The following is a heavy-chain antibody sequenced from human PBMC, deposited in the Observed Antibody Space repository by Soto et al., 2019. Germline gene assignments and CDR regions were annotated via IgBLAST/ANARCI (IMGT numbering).Heavy chain of an antibody. J-gene: IGHJ5*02. CDR2: ISSSGGST. V-gene: IGHV3-23*01. CDR3: AKREFGSSTT. CDR1: GFTFSNFA. D-gene: IGHD6-6*01. Sequence: GGSLRLSCAASGFTFSNFAMNWVRQAPGKGLEWVSAISSSGGSTYYADSVKGRFTISRDNSKNTLYLQMNSLRAEDTAVYYCAKREFGSSTTWGQGTLVTVSS.